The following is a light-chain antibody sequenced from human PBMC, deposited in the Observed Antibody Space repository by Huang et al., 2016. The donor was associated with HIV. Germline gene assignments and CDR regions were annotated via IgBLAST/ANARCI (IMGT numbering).Light chain of an antibody. CDR1: QNISKS. V-gene: IGKV1-39*01. CDR3: QQSFSIPRT. Sequence: DIQMTQSPSSLSASVGDRVTFSCRASQNISKSLNWYHHKPGKAPKLVIYAASNLHVGVPSRFSGVGSGSLFTLSIRRLQPEDFGTYFCQQSFSIPRTFGRGTKVE. CDR2: AAS. J-gene: IGKJ1*01.